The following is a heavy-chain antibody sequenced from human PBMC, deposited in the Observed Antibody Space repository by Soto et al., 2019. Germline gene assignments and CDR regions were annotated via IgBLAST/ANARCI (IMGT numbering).Heavy chain of an antibody. V-gene: IGHV3-53*01. CDR3: ARSLGFPYGMDV. J-gene: IGHJ6*02. D-gene: IGHD2-15*01. Sequence: PGGSLRLSCAASGFTVSSNYMSWVRQAPGKGLEWVSVIYSGGSTYYADSVKGRFTISRDNSKNRLYLQMNSLRAEDTAVYYCARSLGFPYGMDVWGQGTTVTVSS. CDR1: GFTVSSNY. CDR2: IYSGGST.